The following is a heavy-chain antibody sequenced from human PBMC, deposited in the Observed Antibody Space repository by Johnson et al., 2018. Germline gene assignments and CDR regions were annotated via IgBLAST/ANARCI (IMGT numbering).Heavy chain of an antibody. D-gene: IGHD1-7*01. Sequence: EVQLVESGGGLVQPGGSLILSCAASGFTFSGSTIYWVRQAPGNGLGWVGRIKRKTYNYATAYAASGKGRFTISRDDSKNTTYLQMNSLKTEDTAVSFCTGVELGADYYGMDVWGQGTTVTVSS. J-gene: IGHJ6*02. CDR2: IKRKTYNYAT. CDR1: GFTFSGST. V-gene: IGHV3-73*02. CDR3: TGVELGADYYGMDV.